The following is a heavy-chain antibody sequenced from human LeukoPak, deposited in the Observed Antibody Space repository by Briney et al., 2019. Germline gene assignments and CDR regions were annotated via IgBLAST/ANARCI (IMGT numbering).Heavy chain of an antibody. CDR2: INPNSGGT. Sequence: ASVKVSCKTSGYTFTGYYMHWVRQAPGQGPEWMGWINPNSGGTNYAQKFQGRVTMTRDTSISTAYMELSRLRSDDTAVYYCARYPDPTNYYDSSGYPYWGQGTLVTVSS. CDR3: ARYPDPTNYYDSSGYPY. V-gene: IGHV1-2*02. D-gene: IGHD3-22*01. J-gene: IGHJ4*02. CDR1: GYTFTGYY.